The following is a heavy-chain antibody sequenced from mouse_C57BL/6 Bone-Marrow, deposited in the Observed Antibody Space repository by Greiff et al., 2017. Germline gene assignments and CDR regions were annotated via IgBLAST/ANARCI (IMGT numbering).Heavy chain of an antibody. V-gene: IGHV5-16*01. CDR2: INYDGSST. CDR1: GFTFSDYY. D-gene: IGHD1-1*01. J-gene: IGHJ4*01. CDR3: ARDGDYYGSRYVYYAMDY. Sequence: EVKLVESEGGLVQPGSSMKLSCTASGFTFSDYYMAWVRQVPEKGLEWVANINYDGSSTYYLDSLKSRFIISRDNAKNILYLQMSSLKSEDTATYYCARDGDYYGSRYVYYAMDYWGQGTSVTVSS.